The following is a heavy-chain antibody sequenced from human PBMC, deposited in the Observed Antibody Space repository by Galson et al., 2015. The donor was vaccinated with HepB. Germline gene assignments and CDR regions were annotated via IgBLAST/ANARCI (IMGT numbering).Heavy chain of an antibody. J-gene: IGHJ6*03. CDR2: INPNSGGT. Sequence: LEWMGWINPNSGGTNYAQKFQGRVTMTRDTSISTAYMELSRLRSDDTAVYYCARAEFKYYDILTGYGSYYMDVWGKGTTVTVSS. CDR3: ARAEFKYYDILTGYGSYYMDV. D-gene: IGHD3-9*01. V-gene: IGHV1-2*02.